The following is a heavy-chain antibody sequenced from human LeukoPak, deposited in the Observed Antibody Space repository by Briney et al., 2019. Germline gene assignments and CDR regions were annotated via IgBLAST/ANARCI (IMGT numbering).Heavy chain of an antibody. D-gene: IGHD1-1*01. Sequence: GGSLRLSCIASRFTFNHYAMSWVRQAPGKGLEWASTVGDAGVSTWYADSVKGRFTISRDNSKNTLYLQMNRLRVEDTAVYFCEKSPRGYNWYFDLWGRGTLVTVSS. V-gene: IGHV3-23*01. J-gene: IGHJ2*01. CDR2: VGDAGVST. CDR3: EKSPRGYNWYFDL. CDR1: RFTFNHYA.